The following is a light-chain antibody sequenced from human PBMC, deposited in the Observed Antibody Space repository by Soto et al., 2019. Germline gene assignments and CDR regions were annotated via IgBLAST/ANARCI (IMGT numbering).Light chain of an antibody. CDR3: QHYNNWPFT. V-gene: IGKV3-15*01. Sequence: IVMTQSPATLSVSPGERATLSCRASQSVSSDLAWYQQKPGQAPRLLIYGASTRATGIPARFSGSGSGTEFTLTIRSLQSEDFAVYYCQHYNNWPFTFGPGTKVDIK. CDR1: QSVSSD. CDR2: GAS. J-gene: IGKJ3*01.